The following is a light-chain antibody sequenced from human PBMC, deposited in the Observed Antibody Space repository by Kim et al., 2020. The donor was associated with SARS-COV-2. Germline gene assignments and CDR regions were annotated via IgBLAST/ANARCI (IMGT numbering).Light chain of an antibody. Sequence: GRSATISCTGTSSDIGIYNRVSWFQQPPGTAPKLMIYEVSNRPSGVPDRFSGSKSANTASLTISGLQAEDEADYYCSSYTSSSTLVFGGGTQLTVL. J-gene: IGLJ2*01. CDR3: SSYTSSSTLV. CDR2: EVS. CDR1: SSDIGIYNR. V-gene: IGLV2-18*02.